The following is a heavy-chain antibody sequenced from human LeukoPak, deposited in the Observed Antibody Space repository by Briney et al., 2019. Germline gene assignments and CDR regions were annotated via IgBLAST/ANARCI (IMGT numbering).Heavy chain of an antibody. J-gene: IGHJ4*02. D-gene: IGHD2-21*02. CDR1: GFTLRSYV. Sequence: PGGSLRLSCVASGFTLRSYVMNWVRQTPGKGLEWVSSIRGSGDSTFYADSVKGRFSISRDNSKNTLYLQVNGLRTEDTAVYYCAKDRLLNCRGDCYIFDYWGQGTVVTVSS. V-gene: IGHV3-23*01. CDR3: AKDRLLNCRGDCYIFDY. CDR2: IRGSGDST.